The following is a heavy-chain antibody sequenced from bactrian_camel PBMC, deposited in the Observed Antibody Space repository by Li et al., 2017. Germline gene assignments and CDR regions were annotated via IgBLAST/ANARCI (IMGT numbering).Heavy chain of an antibody. CDR2: IYIMGRNT. CDR3: AAGLSVPNVPNLALETRRYHY. V-gene: IGHV3-2*01. Sequence: VQLVESGGGSVQTGGSLRLSCVASGNTGWPNFMGWFRQSPGKEREAVATIYIMGRNTYYADSVMGRFTISQDNAKNTVYLQMNSLKPEDTAMYYCAAGLSVPNVPNLALETRRYHYWGQGTQVTVS. D-gene: IGHD1*01. J-gene: IGHJ4*01. CDR1: GNTGWPNF.